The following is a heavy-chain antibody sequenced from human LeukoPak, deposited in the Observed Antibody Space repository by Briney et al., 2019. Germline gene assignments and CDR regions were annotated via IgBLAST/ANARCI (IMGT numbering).Heavy chain of an antibody. V-gene: IGHV3-21*01. CDR2: ISSSSSYI. CDR1: GFTFSSYS. D-gene: IGHD3-22*01. CDR3: ARATNYYDSSGYLDY. J-gene: IGHJ4*02. Sequence: GGSLRLSCEASGFTFSSYSMNWVRQAPGKGLEWVSSISSSSSYIYYADSVKGRFTISRDNAKNSLYLQMNSLRAEDTAVYYCARATNYYDSSGYLDYWGQGTLVTVSS.